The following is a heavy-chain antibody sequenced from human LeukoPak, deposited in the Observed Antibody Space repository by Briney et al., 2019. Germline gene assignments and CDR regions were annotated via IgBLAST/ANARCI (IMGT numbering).Heavy chain of an antibody. CDR1: GFTFSSSA. D-gene: IGHD5-12*01. V-gene: IGHV3-23*01. CDR3: AKATSGYGANDY. J-gene: IGHJ4*02. Sequence: GGSLRLSCAASGFTFSSSAMSWVRQAPGKGLEWVSVISGGGATTYYADSVRGRFTISRDNSKNTLYLQMNSLRAEDTAVYYCAKATSGYGANDYWGQGTLVTVSS. CDR2: ISGGGATT.